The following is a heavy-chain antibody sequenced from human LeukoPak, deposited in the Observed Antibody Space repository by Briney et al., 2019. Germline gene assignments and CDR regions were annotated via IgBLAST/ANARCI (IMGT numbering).Heavy chain of an antibody. Sequence: PGGSLRLSCAASGFTFSSYSMNWVRQAPGKGLEWVSSISSSSSYIYYADSVKGRFTISRDNAKNSLYLQMNSLRAEDTAVYYCARGRGFGFLEWLLHFDYWGQGTLVTVSS. CDR3: ARGRGFGFLEWLLHFDY. CDR2: ISSSSSYI. V-gene: IGHV3-21*01. D-gene: IGHD3-3*01. J-gene: IGHJ4*02. CDR1: GFTFSSYS.